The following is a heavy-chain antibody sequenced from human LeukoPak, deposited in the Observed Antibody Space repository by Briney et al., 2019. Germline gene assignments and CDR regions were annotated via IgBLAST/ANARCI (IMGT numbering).Heavy chain of an antibody. CDR2: FDPEDGET. D-gene: IGHD2-2*01. J-gene: IGHJ6*03. CDR3: ATAVVPAARNYYYYMDV. V-gene: IGHV1-24*01. CDR1: GYTLTELS. Sequence: ASVKVPCKVSGYTLTELSMHWVRQAPGKGLEWMGGFDPEDGETIYAQKFQGRVTMTEDTSTDTAYMELSSLRSEDTAVYYCATAVVPAARNYYYYMDVWGKGTTVTVSS.